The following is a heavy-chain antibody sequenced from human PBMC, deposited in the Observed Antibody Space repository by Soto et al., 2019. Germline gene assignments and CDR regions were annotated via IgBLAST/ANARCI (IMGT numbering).Heavy chain of an antibody. CDR1: GGSFSGDY. D-gene: IGHD2-15*01. CDR3: GRGLLRYDWFDP. Sequence: PSETLSLTCAVYGGSFSGDYWSWIRQPPGKGLEWIGEINHSGSTNYNPSLKSRVTISVDTSKNQFSLKLSSVTAADTAVYYCGRGLLRYDWFDPWGQGTLVTVSA. CDR2: INHSGST. J-gene: IGHJ5*02. V-gene: IGHV4-34*01.